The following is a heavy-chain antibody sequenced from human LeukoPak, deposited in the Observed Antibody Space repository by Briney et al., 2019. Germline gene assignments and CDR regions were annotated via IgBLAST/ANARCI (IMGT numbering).Heavy chain of an antibody. J-gene: IGHJ3*02. CDR1: GGSFSGYY. CDR2: INHSGST. D-gene: IGHD4-17*01. CDR3: ARDQYGDYLDAFHI. V-gene: IGHV4-34*01. Sequence: SETLSLTCAVYGGSFSGYYWSWIRQPPGKGLEWIGEINHSGSTNYNPSLKSRVTISADTSKNQFSLNLSSVTAADTAVYYCARDQYGDYLDAFHIWGQGTMVTVSS.